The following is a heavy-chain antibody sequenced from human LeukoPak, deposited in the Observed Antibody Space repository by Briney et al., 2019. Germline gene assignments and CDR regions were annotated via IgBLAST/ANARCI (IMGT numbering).Heavy chain of an antibody. CDR1: GFTFSSYA. CDR3: AKSGGNVQVTPLDY. D-gene: IGHD4-23*01. V-gene: IGHV3-23*01. CDR2: ISGSGGST. J-gene: IGHJ4*02. Sequence: GGSLRLSCAASGFTFSSYAMSWVRQAPGKGLEWVSAISGSGGSTYYADSVKGRFTISRDNSKNTLYLQMNSLRAEDTAVYYCAKSGGNVQVTPLDYCGQGTLVTVSS.